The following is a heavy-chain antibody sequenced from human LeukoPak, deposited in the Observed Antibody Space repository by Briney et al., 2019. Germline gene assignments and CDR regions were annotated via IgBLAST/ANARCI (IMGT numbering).Heavy chain of an antibody. D-gene: IGHD6-25*01. CDR3: ARVPVSGRYYYYYGMDV. CDR2: ISGSGGNT. V-gene: IGHV3-23*01. J-gene: IGHJ6*02. CDR1: GFTFSSYA. Sequence: GGLLRLSCAASGFTFSSYAMNWVRQAPGKGLEWVSAISGSGGNTYYADSVKGRFTISRDNSKNTLYLQMSSLRAEDTAVYYCARVPVSGRYYYYYGMDVWGQGTTVTVSS.